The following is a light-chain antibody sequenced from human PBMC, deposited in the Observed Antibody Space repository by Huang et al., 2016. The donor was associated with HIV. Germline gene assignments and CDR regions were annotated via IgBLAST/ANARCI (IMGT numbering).Light chain of an antibody. J-gene: IGKJ3*01. CDR3: QQYNNWPLLT. Sequence: EIAMTQSPATLSVSPGERATLSCRASQSVSSNLAWYQQKPGQAPRLLIYGASTRATVIPARFSGSGSGTEFTLTISSLQSEDFAGYYCQQYNNWPLLTFGPGTKVDIK. CDR2: GAS. CDR1: QSVSSN. V-gene: IGKV3-15*01.